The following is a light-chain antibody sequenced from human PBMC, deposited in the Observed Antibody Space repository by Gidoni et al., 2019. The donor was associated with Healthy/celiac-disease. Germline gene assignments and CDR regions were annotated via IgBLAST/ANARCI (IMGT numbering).Light chain of an antibody. CDR2: GAS. Sequence: EIVLPQAPGTLPSSPVERATISCRASQRVSSSYLAWYQQKPGQAPRLLIYGASSRATGIPDRFSGSGSGTDFTLTISRLEPEDFAVYYCQQYGSSPWTFGQGTKVEIK. CDR3: QQYGSSPWT. J-gene: IGKJ1*01. CDR1: QRVSSSY. V-gene: IGKV3-20*01.